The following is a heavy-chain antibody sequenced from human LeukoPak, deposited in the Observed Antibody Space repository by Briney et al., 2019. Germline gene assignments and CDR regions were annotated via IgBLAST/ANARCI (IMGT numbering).Heavy chain of an antibody. J-gene: IGHJ4*02. Sequence: ASVKVSCKASGGTFSSYAISWVRQAPGQGLEWMGGIIPIFGTANYAQKFQGRVTITADESTSTAYMELSSLRSEDTAVYYCARTTEEVAPFDYWGQGTLVTVSS. V-gene: IGHV1-69*13. CDR1: GGTFSSYA. D-gene: IGHD1-14*01. CDR2: IIPIFGTA. CDR3: ARTTEEVAPFDY.